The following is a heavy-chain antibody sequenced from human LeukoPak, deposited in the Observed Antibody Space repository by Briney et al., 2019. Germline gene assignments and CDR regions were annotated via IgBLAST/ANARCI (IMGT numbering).Heavy chain of an antibody. CDR1: GGSISSGGYY. CDR2: IYHSGST. CDR3: ASGQRRELPGGNFDY. V-gene: IGHV4-30-2*02. D-gene: IGHD1-26*01. J-gene: IGHJ4*02. Sequence: SSETLSLTCTVSGGSISSGGYYWSWIRQPPGKGLGWIGYIYHSGSTYYNPSLKSRVTISVDRSKNQFSLKLSSVTAADTAVYYCASGQRRELPGGNFDYWGQGTLVTVSS.